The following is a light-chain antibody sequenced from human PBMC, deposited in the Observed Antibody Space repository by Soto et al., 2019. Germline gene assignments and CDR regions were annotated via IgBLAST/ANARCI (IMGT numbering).Light chain of an antibody. Sequence: EIGMTPSPATLSVSPGERAAPSCRASHSVRSDLAWYQQKPGQSPRLLIFDASTRATGIPARFSGSGSGTEFTLTISNLQSEDFAVYYCHQYNKWPPITFGQGTRLEIK. CDR1: HSVRSD. CDR2: DAS. J-gene: IGKJ5*01. CDR3: HQYNKWPPIT. V-gene: IGKV3-15*01.